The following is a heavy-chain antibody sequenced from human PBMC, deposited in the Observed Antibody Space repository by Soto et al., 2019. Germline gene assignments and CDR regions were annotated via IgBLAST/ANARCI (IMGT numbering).Heavy chain of an antibody. CDR2: IIPILGIA. J-gene: IGHJ4*02. V-gene: IGHV1-69*02. CDR1: GGTFSSYT. Sequence: SVKVSCKASGGTFSSYTISWVRQAPGQGHEWMGRIIPILGIANYAQKFQGRVTITADKSPSTAYMELSSLRSEDKAVYYYKIFSEYCSGGSCYTHYFDYWGEGTLVTVSS. D-gene: IGHD2-15*01. CDR3: KIFSEYCSGGSCYTHYFDY.